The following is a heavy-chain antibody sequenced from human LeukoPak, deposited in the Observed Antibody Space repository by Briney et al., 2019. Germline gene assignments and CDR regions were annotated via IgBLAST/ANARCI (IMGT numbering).Heavy chain of an antibody. V-gene: IGHV4-34*01. D-gene: IGHD6-13*01. CDR1: GGSFSNYY. J-gene: IGHJ4*02. CDR2: INHSGST. Sequence: PSETLSLTCAVYGGSFSNYYWSWIRQPPGKGLEWIGEINHSGSTNYNPSLKSRVTISVDTSKNQFSLKLSSVTAADTAVYYCARHGSSSWYVDYWGQGTLVTVSS. CDR3: ARHGSSSWYVDY.